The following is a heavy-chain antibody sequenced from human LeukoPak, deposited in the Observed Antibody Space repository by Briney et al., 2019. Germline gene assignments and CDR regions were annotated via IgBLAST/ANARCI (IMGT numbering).Heavy chain of an antibody. D-gene: IGHD3-10*01. Sequence: GGSLRLSCAASGFTFSSYGMHWVRQAPGKGLEWVTFIRYDGSNKYYADSVKGRFTISRDNSKNTLYLQMNSLRAEDTAVYYCAKSGFGETSRFHHWGQGTLVTVSS. CDR3: AKSGFGETSRFHH. CDR1: GFTFSSYG. V-gene: IGHV3-30*02. CDR2: IRYDGSNK. J-gene: IGHJ1*01.